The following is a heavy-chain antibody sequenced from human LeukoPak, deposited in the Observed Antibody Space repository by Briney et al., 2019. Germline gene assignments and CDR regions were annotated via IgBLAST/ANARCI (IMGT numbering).Heavy chain of an antibody. V-gene: IGHV3-30*03. CDR3: ARDLGQYYDTSDNWFDP. J-gene: IGHJ5*02. D-gene: IGHD3-22*01. CDR1: GFTFSSYG. CDR2: ISYDGSNK. Sequence: GGSLRLSCAASGFTFSSYGMHWVRQAPGKGLEWVAVISYDGSNKYYADSVKGRFTISRDNSKNTLYLQMNSLRAEDTAVYYCARDLGQYYDTSDNWFDPWGQGTLVTVSS.